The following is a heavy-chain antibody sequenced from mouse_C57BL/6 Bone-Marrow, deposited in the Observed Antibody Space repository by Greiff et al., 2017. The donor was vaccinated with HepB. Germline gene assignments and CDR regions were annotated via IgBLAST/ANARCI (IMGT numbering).Heavy chain of an antibody. CDR2: IDPSDSYT. J-gene: IGHJ2*01. V-gene: IGHV1-69*01. CDR1: GYTFTSYW. Sequence: QVQLKQPGAELVMPGASVKLSCKASGYTFTSYWMHWVKQRPGQGLEWIGEIDPSDSYTNYNQKFKGKSTLTVDKSSSTAYMQLSSLTSEDSAVYYCARAFYYDYPYYFDYWGQGTTLTVSS. CDR3: ARAFYYDYPYYFDY. D-gene: IGHD2-4*01.